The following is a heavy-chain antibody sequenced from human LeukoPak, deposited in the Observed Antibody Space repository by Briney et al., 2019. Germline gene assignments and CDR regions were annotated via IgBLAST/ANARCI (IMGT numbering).Heavy chain of an antibody. CDR1: GGSISSYY. J-gene: IGHJ5*02. D-gene: IGHD3-10*01. Sequence: SETLFLTCTVSGGSISSYYWSWIRQPPGKGLEGIGYIYYSGSTNYNPSLKSRVTISVDTSKNQFSLKLSSVTAADTAVYYCARHEAGSGSSLKYNWFDPWGQGTLVTVSS. V-gene: IGHV4-59*08. CDR3: ARHEAGSGSSLKYNWFDP. CDR2: IYYSGST.